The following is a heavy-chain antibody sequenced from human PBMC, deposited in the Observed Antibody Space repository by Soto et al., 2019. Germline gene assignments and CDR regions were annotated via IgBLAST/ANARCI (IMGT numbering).Heavy chain of an antibody. CDR1: GFTFSNYW. V-gene: IGHV3-74*01. J-gene: IGHJ5*02. D-gene: IGHD3-22*01. CDR3: TTNYYDSSGYDNWFDP. Sequence: PGGSLRLSCAASGFTFSNYWMHWVRQAPGKGLVWISRINDQGGSPTYADSVKGRFTISRDDSKSIAYLQMNSLKTEDTAVYYCTTNYYDSSGYDNWFDPWGQGTLVTVSS. CDR2: INDQGGSP.